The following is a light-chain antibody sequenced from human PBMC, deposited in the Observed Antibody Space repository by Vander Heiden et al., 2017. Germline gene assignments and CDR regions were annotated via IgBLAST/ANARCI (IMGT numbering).Light chain of an antibody. V-gene: IGKV3-20*01. CDR2: GAS. CDR1: QTVSSNY. Sequence: ETVLTQSPDTLSLSPGERATLSCRASQTVSSNYLAWYQQKPGQAPRLLIYGASSRATGIPDRFSGSGSRTDFTLTISRLEPEDFAVYYCQQDGRSPQTFGQGTKVEIK. J-gene: IGKJ1*01. CDR3: QQDGRSPQT.